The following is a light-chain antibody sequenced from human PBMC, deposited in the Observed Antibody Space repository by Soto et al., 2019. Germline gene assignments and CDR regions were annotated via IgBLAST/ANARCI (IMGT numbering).Light chain of an antibody. J-gene: IGKJ5*01. V-gene: IGKV3-15*01. Sequence: ELVLQTSPATLSLSPGARAALSCRGSQSIGTFLAWYQQKPGQVPRLLIYGASTRATGIPARFSGSGSGTEFTLTIRSLQSEDFAVYYCQQYNNWPPIAVGQGTRLEIK. CDR2: GAS. CDR3: QQYNNWPPIA. CDR1: QSIGTF.